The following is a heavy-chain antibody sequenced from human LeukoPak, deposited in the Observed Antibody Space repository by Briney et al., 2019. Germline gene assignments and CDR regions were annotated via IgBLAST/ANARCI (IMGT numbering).Heavy chain of an antibody. J-gene: IGHJ4*02. D-gene: IGHD3-10*01. V-gene: IGHV4-59*01. CDR2: IYYSGST. CDR3: ARTLEGLWIVDY. Sequence: SETLSLTCTVSGGSISRYYWSWIRQPTGKGLEWIGYIYYSGSTNYNPSLKSRVTISVDTSKNQFSLKLRYVTAADTAVYYCARTLEGLWIVDYWGQGTLVTVSS. CDR1: GGSISRYY.